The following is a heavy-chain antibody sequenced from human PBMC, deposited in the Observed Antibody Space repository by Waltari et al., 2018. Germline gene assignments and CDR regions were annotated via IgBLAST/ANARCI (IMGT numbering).Heavy chain of an antibody. V-gene: IGHV3-23*01. CDR3: AKGGHFSAFDI. J-gene: IGHJ3*02. Sequence: EVQLLVPGGGSVQPGGSLRLSCAASGLTFGKYAMTWVRQASGKGLEWVSTISGNGGETFYADSVRGRFTISRDNSRNMVFLQMNSLRDDDTAVYFCAKGGHFSAFDIWGQGTMVTVSS. CDR2: ISGNGGET. CDR1: GLTFGKYA.